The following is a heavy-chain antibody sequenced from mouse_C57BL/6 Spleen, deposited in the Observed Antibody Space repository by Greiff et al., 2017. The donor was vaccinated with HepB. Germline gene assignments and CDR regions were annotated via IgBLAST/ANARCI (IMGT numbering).Heavy chain of an antibody. Sequence: QVQLQQSGAELVKPGASVKISCKASGYAFSSYWMNWVKQRPGKGLEWIGQIYPGDGDTNYNGKFKGKATLTADKSSSTAYMQLSSLTSEDSAVYFCARDSNYYGSSYFDYWGQGTTLTVSS. CDR1: GYAFSSYW. D-gene: IGHD1-1*01. CDR3: ARDSNYYGSSYFDY. CDR2: IYPGDGDT. V-gene: IGHV1-80*01. J-gene: IGHJ2*01.